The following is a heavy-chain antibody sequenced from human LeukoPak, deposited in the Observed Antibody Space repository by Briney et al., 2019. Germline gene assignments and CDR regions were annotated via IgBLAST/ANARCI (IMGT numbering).Heavy chain of an antibody. V-gene: IGHV3-21*01. CDR2: ISSSGSYI. CDR3: ARDTAMVLYYFDY. D-gene: IGHD5-18*01. J-gene: IGHJ4*02. Sequence: PGGSLRLSCAASGFTFSNYNMNWVRQAPGKGLEWVSSISSSGSYIYYADSVEGRFTISRDNAKNSLYLQMNSLRAEDTAVYYCARDTAMVLYYFDYWGQGTLVTVSS. CDR1: GFTFSNYN.